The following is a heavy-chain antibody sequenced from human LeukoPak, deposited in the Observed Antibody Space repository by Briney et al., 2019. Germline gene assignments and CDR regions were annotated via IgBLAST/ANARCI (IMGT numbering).Heavy chain of an antibody. CDR1: GFTFSSYG. J-gene: IGHJ4*02. D-gene: IGHD3-22*01. Sequence: GGSLRLSRAASGFTFSSYGMHWVRQAPGKGLEWVAVISYDGSNKYYADSVKGRFTISRDNSKNTLYLQMNSLRAKDTAVYYCAKGITMIVVVTIFDYWGQGTLVTVSS. V-gene: IGHV3-30*18. CDR2: ISYDGSNK. CDR3: AKGITMIVVVTIFDY.